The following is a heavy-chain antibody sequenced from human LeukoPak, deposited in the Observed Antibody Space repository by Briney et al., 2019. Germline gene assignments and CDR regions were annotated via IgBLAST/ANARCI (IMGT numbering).Heavy chain of an antibody. D-gene: IGHD3-10*01. V-gene: IGHV4-34*01. J-gene: IGHJ4*02. CDR1: GGSFSGYY. Sequence: SETLSLTCAVYGGSFSGYYWSWIRQPPGKGLEWIGEINHSGSTNYNPSLKSRVTISVDTSKNQFSLKLSSVTAADTAVYYCARTRAYYYGSGSLPDYWGQGTLVTVSS. CDR2: INHSGST. CDR3: ARTRAYYYGSGSLPDY.